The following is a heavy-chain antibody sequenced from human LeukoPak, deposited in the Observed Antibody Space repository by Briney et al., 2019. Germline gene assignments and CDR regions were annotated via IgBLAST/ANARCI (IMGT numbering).Heavy chain of an antibody. CDR1: GYTFTSYG. J-gene: IGHJ5*02. V-gene: IGHV1-18*01. Sequence: GASVKVSCKASGYTFTSYGISWVRQAPGQGLEWMGWISAYNGNTNYAQKLQGRVTMTTDTSTSTAYMELRSLRSDDTAVYYCARDWIVAGREGWFDPWGQGTLVTVSS. CDR2: ISAYNGNT. CDR3: ARDWIVAGREGWFDP. D-gene: IGHD6-19*01.